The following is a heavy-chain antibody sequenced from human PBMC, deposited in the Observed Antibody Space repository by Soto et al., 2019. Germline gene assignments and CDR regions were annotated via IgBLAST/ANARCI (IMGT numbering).Heavy chain of an antibody. V-gene: IGHV3-23*01. D-gene: IGHD3-10*01. J-gene: IGHJ6*02. Sequence: EVQLLESGGGLTQPGGSLRLSCAASGFIFSDYAMYWVRQAPGKGLEWVSVISGSDGTTYYADSVRGRFTMSRDNSRNTIDLQMMSLRAEDTAVYYCAKVIGGSESYWGGSHYYDALDVWGQGTTVTVSS. CDR1: GFIFSDYA. CDR3: AKVIGGSESYWGGSHYYDALDV. CDR2: ISGSDGTT.